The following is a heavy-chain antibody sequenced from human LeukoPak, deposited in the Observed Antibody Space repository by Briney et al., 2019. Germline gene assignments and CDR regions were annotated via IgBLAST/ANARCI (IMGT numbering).Heavy chain of an antibody. J-gene: IGHJ5*02. CDR2: TNPSGGTT. Sequence: ASVKVSCKASGNTFTSYYMDWVRQAPGQGLEWMGITNPSGGTTIYAQKFQGRISITRDMSTSTVYMELSSLRSEDTAVYYCAGLRDPHPYTPGGWFDPWGQGTLVTVSS. CDR1: GNTFTSYY. D-gene: IGHD2-15*01. V-gene: IGHV1-46*01. CDR3: AGLRDPHPYTPGGWFDP.